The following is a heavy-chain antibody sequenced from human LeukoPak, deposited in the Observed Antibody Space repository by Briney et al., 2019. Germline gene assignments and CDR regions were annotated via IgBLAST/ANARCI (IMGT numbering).Heavy chain of an antibody. CDR1: GFTFSSYG. D-gene: IGHD3-10*01. Sequence: PGGSLRLSCAASGFTFSSYGMHWVRQAPGKGLEWVAFIRYDGSNKYYADSVKGRFTISRDNSKNTLYLQMNSLRAEDTAVYYCAREPYHYYGSGSYPLYWGQGTLVTVSS. J-gene: IGHJ4*02. CDR3: AREPYHYYGSGSYPLY. CDR2: IRYDGSNK. V-gene: IGHV3-30*02.